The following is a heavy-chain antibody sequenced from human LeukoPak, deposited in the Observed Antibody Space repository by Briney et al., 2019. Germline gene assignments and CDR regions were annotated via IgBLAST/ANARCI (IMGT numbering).Heavy chain of an antibody. Sequence: SETLSLTCAVSGGSISSGGYSWSWIRQPPGKGLEWIGYIYHSGSTYYNPSLKSRVTISVDRSKNQFSLKLSSVTAADTAVCYCARDRSGGTDYWGQGTLVTVSS. J-gene: IGHJ4*02. CDR3: ARDRSGGTDY. V-gene: IGHV4-30-2*01. CDR1: GGSISSGGYS. D-gene: IGHD2-15*01. CDR2: IYHSGST.